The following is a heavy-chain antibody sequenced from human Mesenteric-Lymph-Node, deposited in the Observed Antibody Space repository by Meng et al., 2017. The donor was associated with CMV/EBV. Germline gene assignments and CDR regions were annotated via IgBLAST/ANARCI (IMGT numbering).Heavy chain of an antibody. CDR1: GFTFSNYW. Sequence: GESLKISCAASGFTFSNYWLTWVRQAPGKGLEWVASIKQDGSDKYYVDSVKGRFTISRDNAKNSLYLQMNSLRAEDTAVYYCARDGLRFLEWFTQGYYYYGMDVWGQGTTVTVSS. V-gene: IGHV3-7*01. J-gene: IGHJ6*02. D-gene: IGHD3-3*01. CDR2: IKQDGSDK. CDR3: ARDGLRFLEWFTQGYYYYGMDV.